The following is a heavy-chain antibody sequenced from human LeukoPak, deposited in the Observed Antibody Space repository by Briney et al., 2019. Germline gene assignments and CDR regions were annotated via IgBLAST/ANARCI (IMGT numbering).Heavy chain of an antibody. CDR2: INPNSGGT. Sequence: AASVKVSCKASGYTFTGYYMHWVRQAPGQGLEWMGWINPNSGGTNYAQKFQGRVTMTRDTSISTAYMELSRLRSDDTAVYYCARGMDYDILTGYPREGYFDYWGQGTLVTVSS. CDR1: GYTFTGYY. D-gene: IGHD3-9*01. V-gene: IGHV1-2*02. J-gene: IGHJ4*02. CDR3: ARGMDYDILTGYPREGYFDY.